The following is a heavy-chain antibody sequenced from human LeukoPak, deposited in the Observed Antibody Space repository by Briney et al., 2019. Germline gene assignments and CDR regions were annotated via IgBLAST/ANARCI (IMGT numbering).Heavy chain of an antibody. D-gene: IGHD3-10*01. V-gene: IGHV3-23*01. CDR2: ISGSGGST. Sequence: PGGSLRLSCAASGFTFSSYAMSWVRQAPGKGLEWVSAISGSGGSTYYADSVKGRFTISRDNSKNTLYLQMNSLRAEDTAVYYCAMPAPTGGFGELKFDYWGQGTLVTVSS. CDR3: AMPAPTGGFGELKFDY. J-gene: IGHJ4*02. CDR1: GFTFSSYA.